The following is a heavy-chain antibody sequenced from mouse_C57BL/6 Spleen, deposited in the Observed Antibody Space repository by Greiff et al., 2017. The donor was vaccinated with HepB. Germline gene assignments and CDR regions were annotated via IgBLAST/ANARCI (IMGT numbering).Heavy chain of an antibody. Sequence: VKLVESGAELARPGASVKLSCKASGYTFTSYGISWVKQRTGQGLEWIGEIYPRSGNTYYNEKFKGKATLTADKSSSTAYMELRSLTSEDSAVYFCARSPFELHYAMDYWGQGTSVTVSS. J-gene: IGHJ4*01. CDR3: ARSPFELHYAMDY. V-gene: IGHV1-81*01. CDR2: IYPRSGNT. CDR1: GYTFTSYG. D-gene: IGHD1-1*01.